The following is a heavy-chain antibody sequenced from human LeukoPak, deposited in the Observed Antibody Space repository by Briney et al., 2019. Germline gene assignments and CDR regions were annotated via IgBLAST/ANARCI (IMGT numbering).Heavy chain of an antibody. CDR2: MYPNNGNT. CDR3: ARVFYCSSTSCYYWFDP. V-gene: IGHV1-8*03. CDR1: GYTFTSYD. J-gene: IGHJ5*02. Sequence: GASVKVSCKASGYTFTSYDINGVRQAPGQGVERMGWMYPNNGNTGYAQKVKGRITITRNTSISTGYMGMISLRSEDTDVYYCARVFYCSSTSCYYWFDPWGQGTLVTVSS. D-gene: IGHD2-2*01.